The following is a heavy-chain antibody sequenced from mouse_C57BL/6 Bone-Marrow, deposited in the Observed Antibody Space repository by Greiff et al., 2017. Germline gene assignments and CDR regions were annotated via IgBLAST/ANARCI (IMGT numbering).Heavy chain of an antibody. CDR3: ARDYGNPHWYVDV. D-gene: IGHD2-1*01. V-gene: IGHV1-19*01. CDR1: GYTFTDYY. Sequence: EVQLQQSGPVLVKPGASVKMSCKASGYTFTDYYMNWVKQSHGKSLEWIGVINPYNGGTSYNQKFKGKATLNVDKSSSTAYMELNSLTSEDSAVDYCARDYGNPHWYVDVWGTGTTVTVSS. CDR2: INPYNGGT. J-gene: IGHJ1*03.